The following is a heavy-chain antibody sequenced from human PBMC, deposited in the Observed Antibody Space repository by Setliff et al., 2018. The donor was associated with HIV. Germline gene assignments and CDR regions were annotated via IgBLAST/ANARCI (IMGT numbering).Heavy chain of an antibody. Sequence: GESLKISCKGSGYTFSNFWISWVRQMPGKGLEWMGRLDPRDSYTDYSPSFQGHVTISGDKSSSTAYLQWSSLKASDTATYYCARLLRRPHDFFYMHVWGKGTTVTVSS. CDR1: GYTFSNFW. CDR3: ARLLRRPHDFFYMHV. J-gene: IGHJ6*03. V-gene: IGHV5-10-1*01. CDR2: LDPRDSYT. D-gene: IGHD2-15*01.